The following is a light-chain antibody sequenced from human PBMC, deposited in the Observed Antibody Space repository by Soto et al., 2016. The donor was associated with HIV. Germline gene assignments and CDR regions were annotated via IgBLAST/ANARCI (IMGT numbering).Light chain of an antibody. CDR2: DDS. CDR1: NIGAKT. CDR3: QVWDSSGDHVV. Sequence: SYVLTQPPSVSVAPGKTASITCGGNNIGAKTVHWYQQKPGQAPVLVVYDDSDRPSGIPERFSGSNSGSTATLTISRVEAGDEADYYCQVWDSSGDHVVFGGGTKLTVL. V-gene: IGLV3-21*03. J-gene: IGLJ2*01.